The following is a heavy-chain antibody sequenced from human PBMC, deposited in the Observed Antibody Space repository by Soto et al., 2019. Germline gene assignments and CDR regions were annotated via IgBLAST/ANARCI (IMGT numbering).Heavy chain of an antibody. CDR1: GGSISSYY. D-gene: IGHD3-22*01. CDR3: ARGYYDSSGYYYVPFDY. CDR2: IYYSGST. J-gene: IGHJ4*02. V-gene: IGHV4-59*01. Sequence: TLSLTCTVSGGSISSYYWSWIRQPPGKGLEWIGYIYYSGSTNYNPSLKSRVTISVDTSKNQFSLKLSSVTAADTAVYYCARGYYDSSGYYYVPFDYWGQGTLVTVSS.